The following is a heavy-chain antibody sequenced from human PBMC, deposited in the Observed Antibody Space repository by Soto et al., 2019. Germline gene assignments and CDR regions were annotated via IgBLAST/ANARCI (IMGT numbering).Heavy chain of an antibody. V-gene: IGHV1-8*01. Sequence: QVQLVQSGAEVKKPGASVKVSCKASGYTFPSYDINWVRQATGQGLEWMGWMNPNSGNTGYAQKFKGRVTMTKNTSITTAYMELSRLRSEDTAVYYCARGLGGGELWREGNFDFWGQGTLVTVSS. D-gene: IGHD1-1*01. CDR2: MNPNSGNT. CDR3: ARGLGGGELWREGNFDF. CDR1: GYTFPSYD. J-gene: IGHJ4*02.